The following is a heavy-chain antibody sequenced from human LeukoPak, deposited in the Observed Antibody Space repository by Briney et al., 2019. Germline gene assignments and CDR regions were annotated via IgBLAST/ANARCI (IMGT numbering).Heavy chain of an antibody. CDR1: GGSISSGGYY. CDR3: ARQRGSYAFDS. CDR2: ISSIGST. J-gene: IGHJ4*02. V-gene: IGHV4-61*08. D-gene: IGHD1-26*01. Sequence: SETLSLTCAVSGGSISSGGYYWTWIRQPPGKGLEWIGYISSIGSTTYNPSLKSRVTISVDTSKNQFSLKVNSVTTADTAVYYCARQRGSYAFDSWGQGTLVTVSS.